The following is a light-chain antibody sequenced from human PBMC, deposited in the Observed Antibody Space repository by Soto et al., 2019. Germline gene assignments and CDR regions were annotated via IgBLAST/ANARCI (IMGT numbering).Light chain of an antibody. CDR1: QSVSSN. Sequence: EIVMTQSPATLSVSPGERATLSCRASQSVSSNLAWYQQKPGQAPRLLIYGASTRATGIPARFSGSGSGTDFPLTISSLRSDACAGYSFQHDNTSPGTFAPQTKVSIK. V-gene: IGKV3-15*01. J-gene: IGKJ3*01. CDR3: QHDNTSPGT. CDR2: GAS.